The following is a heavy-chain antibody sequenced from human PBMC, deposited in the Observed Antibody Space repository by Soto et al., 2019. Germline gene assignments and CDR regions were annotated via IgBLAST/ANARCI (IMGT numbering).Heavy chain of an antibody. CDR3: ARYFRGSGRYFFDY. CDR1: GFTFSSSF. V-gene: IGHV3-7*03. CDR2: INQDGGGT. D-gene: IGHD6-19*01. Sequence: LRLSCVASGFTFSSSFMGWVRQAPGKGLEWVANINQDGGGTYYVDSVQGRFTISRDNAKDSLFLQLNSLRGEDTAVYYCARYFRGSGRYFFDYWGQGTLVTVSS. J-gene: IGHJ4*02.